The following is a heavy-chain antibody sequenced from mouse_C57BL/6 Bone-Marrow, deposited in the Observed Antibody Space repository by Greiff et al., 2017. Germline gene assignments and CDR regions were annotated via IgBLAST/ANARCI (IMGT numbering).Heavy chain of an antibody. CDR3: TRAGSSLYYFDY. Sequence: EVQVVESGGGLVQPGGSMKLSCAASGFTFSDAWMDWVRQSPEKGLEWVAEIRNKANNHATYYAESVKGRFTISRDDSKSSVYLQMNSLRAEDTGIYYCTRAGSSLYYFDYWGQGATLTVS. J-gene: IGHJ2*01. D-gene: IGHD1-1*01. V-gene: IGHV6-6*01. CDR1: GFTFSDAW. CDR2: IRNKANNHAT.